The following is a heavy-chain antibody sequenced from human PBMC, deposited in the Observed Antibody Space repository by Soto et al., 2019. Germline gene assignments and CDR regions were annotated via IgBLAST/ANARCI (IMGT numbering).Heavy chain of an antibody. Sequence: SETLSLTCTVSGGSISSGGYYWSWIRQHPGKGLEWIGYIYYSGSTYYNPSLKSRVTISVDTSKNQFSLKLSSVTAADTAVYYCARVGAASFDYWGQGTLVTVSS. D-gene: IGHD3-10*01. CDR2: IYYSGST. V-gene: IGHV4-31*03. CDR1: GGSISSGGYY. CDR3: ARVGAASFDY. J-gene: IGHJ4*02.